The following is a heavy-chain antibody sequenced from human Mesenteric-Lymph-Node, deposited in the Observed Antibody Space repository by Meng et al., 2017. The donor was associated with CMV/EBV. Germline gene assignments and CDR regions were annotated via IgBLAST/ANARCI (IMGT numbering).Heavy chain of an antibody. Sequence: GESLKISCKGSGYRFTNYWVAWVRQMPGKGLEWMGIIYPGDSDTRYSPSFQGQVTISADKSISTAYLQWSSLKASDTAMYYCARHSGARGGTYSNYLYYYYGMDVWGQGTTVTVSS. V-gene: IGHV5-51*01. CDR1: GYRFTNYW. D-gene: IGHD4-11*01. CDR2: IYPGDSDT. J-gene: IGHJ6*02. CDR3: ARHSGARGGTYSNYLYYYYGMDV.